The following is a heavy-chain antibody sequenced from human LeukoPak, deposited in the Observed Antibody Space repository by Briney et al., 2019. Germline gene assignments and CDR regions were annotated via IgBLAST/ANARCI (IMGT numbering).Heavy chain of an antibody. CDR1: GGSISSYY. Sequence: PSETLSLTCTVSGGSISSYYWSWIRQPPGKGLEWIGYIYTSGSTNYNPSLKSRVTISVDTSKNQFPLKLSSVTAADTAVYYCARPSSSWYFDYWGQGTLVTVSS. J-gene: IGHJ4*02. CDR2: IYTSGST. V-gene: IGHV4-4*09. CDR3: ARPSSSWYFDY. D-gene: IGHD6-13*01.